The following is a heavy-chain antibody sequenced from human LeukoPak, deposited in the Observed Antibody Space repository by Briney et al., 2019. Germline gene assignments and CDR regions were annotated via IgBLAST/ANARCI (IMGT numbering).Heavy chain of an antibody. CDR1: GYTFTSYD. D-gene: IGHD6-13*01. J-gene: IGHJ4*02. V-gene: IGHV1-8*03. CDR2: MNPNSGNT. Sequence: ASVKVSCKASGYTFTSYDINWLRQATGQGLEWMGWMNPNSGNTGYAQKFQGRVTITRNTSISTAYMELSSLRSEDTAVYYCARSVGYSRSDYWGQGTLVTVSS. CDR3: ARSVGYSRSDY.